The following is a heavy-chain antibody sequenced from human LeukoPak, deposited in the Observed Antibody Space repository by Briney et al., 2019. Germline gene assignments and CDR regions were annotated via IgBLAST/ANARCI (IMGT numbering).Heavy chain of an antibody. CDR1: GFTFSSYL. Sequence: GGALRLSCAASGFTFSSYLMSWGRQAPGKGLEWVANIKQDGSEKYYVDSVKGRFTISRDNAKNSLYLQMNSLRAEDTAVYYCARDSYGDYPDYWGQGTLVTVSS. CDR2: IKQDGSEK. D-gene: IGHD4-17*01. J-gene: IGHJ4*02. CDR3: ARDSYGDYPDY. V-gene: IGHV3-7*01.